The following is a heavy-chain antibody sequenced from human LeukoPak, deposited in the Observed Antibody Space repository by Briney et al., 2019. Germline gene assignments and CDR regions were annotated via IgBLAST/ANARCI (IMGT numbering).Heavy chain of an antibody. D-gene: IGHD3-22*01. CDR1: GFTFSSYE. J-gene: IGHJ3*02. CDR3: AKESYYYEGRNAFDI. Sequence: GGSLRLSCAASGFTFSSYEMNWVRQAPGKGLEWVSGISWNSGSIGYADSVKGRFTISRDNAKNSLYLQMNSLRAEDTALYYCAKESYYYEGRNAFDIWGQGTMVTVSS. CDR2: ISWNSGSI. V-gene: IGHV3-9*01.